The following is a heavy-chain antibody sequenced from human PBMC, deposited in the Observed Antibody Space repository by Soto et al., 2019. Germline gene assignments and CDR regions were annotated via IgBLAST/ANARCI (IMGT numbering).Heavy chain of an antibody. V-gene: IGHV3-21*01. J-gene: IGHJ6*03. CDR3: ARNRSIAARPDYYYYMDV. Sequence: EVQLVESGGGLVQPGGSLRLSCAASGFTFSSYSMNWVRRAPGKGLEWVSSISSSSSYIYYADSVKGRFTISRDNGKTSLYLQMNSLRAEETAVYYCARNRSIAARPDYYYYMDVWGKGTTVTVSS. CDR2: ISSSSSYI. D-gene: IGHD6-6*01. CDR1: GFTFSSYS.